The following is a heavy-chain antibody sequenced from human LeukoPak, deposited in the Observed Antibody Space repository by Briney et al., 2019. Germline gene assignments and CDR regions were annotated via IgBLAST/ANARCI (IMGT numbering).Heavy chain of an antibody. CDR3: TRDEASSSWDDFDY. Sequence: SVKGRFTISRDNAKNSLFLQMSSLRAEDTAVYYCTRDEASSSWDDFDYWGQGTLVTVSS. D-gene: IGHD6-13*01. J-gene: IGHJ4*02. V-gene: IGHV3-48*03.